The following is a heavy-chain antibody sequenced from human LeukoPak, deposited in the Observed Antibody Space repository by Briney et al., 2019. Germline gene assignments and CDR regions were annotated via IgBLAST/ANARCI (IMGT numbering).Heavy chain of an antibody. CDR1: GGTFSSYA. V-gene: IGHV1-69*13. CDR3: ARASDGYSGGWESYYYVDV. D-gene: IGHD6-19*01. J-gene: IGHJ6*03. CDR2: IIPIFGTA. Sequence: ASVKVSCKASGGTFSSYAISWVRQAPGQGLEWMGGIIPIFGTANYAQKFQGRVTITADESTSTAYMELSSLRSEDTAVYYCARASDGYSGGWESYYYVDVWGKGTTVTVSS.